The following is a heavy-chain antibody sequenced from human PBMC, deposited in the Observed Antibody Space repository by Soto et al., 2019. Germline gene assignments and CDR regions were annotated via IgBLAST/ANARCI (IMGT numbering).Heavy chain of an antibody. D-gene: IGHD6-13*01. CDR2: ISAYSGST. CDR3: ARDFAKSSSWPYYVDY. CDR1: GYTFTTYG. Sequence: QVQLVQSGAEVKKPGASVKVSCKASGYTFTTYGSSWVRQAPGQGREWMGWISAYSGSTKFAQKLQGRVTMTTDTSKTTAYMELRSLTSDDTAVYYCARDFAKSSSWPYYVDYWGQGTLVTVSS. J-gene: IGHJ4*02. V-gene: IGHV1-18*01.